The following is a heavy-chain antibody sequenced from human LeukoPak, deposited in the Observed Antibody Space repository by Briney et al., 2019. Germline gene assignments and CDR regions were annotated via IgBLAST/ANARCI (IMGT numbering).Heavy chain of an antibody. J-gene: IGHJ6*02. V-gene: IGHV4-59*01. D-gene: IGHD6-19*01. Sequence: SETLSLTRTVSGGSISSYYWSWIRQPPGKGLEWIGYIYYSGSTNYNPSLKSRVTISVDTSKHQFSLKLSSVTAADTAVYYCARAGSSGWKPYYYYGMDAWGQGTTVTVSS. CDR1: GGSISSYY. CDR3: ARAGSSGWKPYYYYGMDA. CDR2: IYYSGST.